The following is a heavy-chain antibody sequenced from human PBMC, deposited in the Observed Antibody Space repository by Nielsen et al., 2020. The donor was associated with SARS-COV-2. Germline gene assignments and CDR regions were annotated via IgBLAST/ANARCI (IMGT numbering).Heavy chain of an antibody. J-gene: IGHJ4*02. Sequence: SETLSLTCTVSGSSISSGYYWGWIRQPPGKGLEWIGSIYHSGSTCYNPSLKSRVTISVDTSKNQFSLKLSSVTAADTAVYYCARRTYDFWSGYPDYWGQGTLVTVSS. D-gene: IGHD3-3*01. CDR1: GSSISSGYY. CDR2: IYHSGST. CDR3: ARRTYDFWSGYPDY. V-gene: IGHV4-38-2*02.